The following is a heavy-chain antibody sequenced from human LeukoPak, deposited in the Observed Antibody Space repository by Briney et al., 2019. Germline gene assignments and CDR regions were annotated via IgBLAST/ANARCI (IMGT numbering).Heavy chain of an antibody. CDR3: ARVLFPREEYYYYGMDV. D-gene: IGHD2-21*01. CDR1: GGSISSSNW. CDR2: IYHSGST. Sequence: PSGTLSLTCAVSGGSISSSNWWSWVRQPPGKGLEWCGEIYHSGSTNYNPSLKSRVTISVDKSKNQFSLKLSSVTAADTAVYYCARVLFPREEYYYYGMDVWGQGTTVTVSS. J-gene: IGHJ6*02. V-gene: IGHV4-4*02.